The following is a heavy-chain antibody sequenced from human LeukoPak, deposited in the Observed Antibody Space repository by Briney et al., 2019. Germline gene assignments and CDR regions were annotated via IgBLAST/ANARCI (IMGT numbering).Heavy chain of an antibody. D-gene: IGHD5-18*01. CDR2: IKQDGSEK. CDR3: ARDFRGYSYVVDY. J-gene: IGHJ4*02. CDR1: GFTFSSYW. V-gene: IGHV3-7*01. Sequence: PGGSLRLSCAASGFTFSSYWMSWVRQAPGKGLEWVANIKQDGSEKYYVDSVKGRFTISRDNAKNSLYLQMNSLRAEDTAVHYCARDFRGYSYVVDYWGQGTLVTVSS.